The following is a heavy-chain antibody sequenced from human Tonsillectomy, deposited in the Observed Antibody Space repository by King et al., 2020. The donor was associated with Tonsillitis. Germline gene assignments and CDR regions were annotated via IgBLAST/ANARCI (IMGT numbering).Heavy chain of an antibody. CDR3: ARGIDY. CDR2: ISSSSSTI. Sequence: VQLVESGGGLVQPGGSLRLSCAASGFTFSSYSMNWVRQAPGKGLEWVSYISSSSSTIYYADSVKGRFTISRDNAKNSLYLQMNSLRAEDTAVYYCARGIDYWGQGTLVTVSS. J-gene: IGHJ4*02. V-gene: IGHV3-48*04. CDR1: GFTFSSYS.